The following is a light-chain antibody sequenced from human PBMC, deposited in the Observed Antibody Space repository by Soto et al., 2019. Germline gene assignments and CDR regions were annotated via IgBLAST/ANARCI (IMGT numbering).Light chain of an antibody. J-gene: IGLJ2*01. CDR3: QTWGTGGVV. V-gene: IGLV4-69*01. Sequence: QPVLTQSPSASASLGASVKLTCTLSSGHSYYAIAWHQQQPEKGPRYLMKLNSDGSQSKGDGIPDRFSGSSSGAERYLTISSLQSEDEADYYCQTWGTGGVVFGGGTKLTVL. CDR2: LNSDGSQ. CDR1: SGHSYYA.